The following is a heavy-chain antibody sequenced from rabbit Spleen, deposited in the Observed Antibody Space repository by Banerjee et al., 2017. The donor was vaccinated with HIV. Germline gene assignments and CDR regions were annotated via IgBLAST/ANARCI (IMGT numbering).Heavy chain of an antibody. CDR3: ARAYDIDGYLRSFDL. V-gene: IGHV1S45*01. CDR2: IDIATGKS. D-gene: IGHD1-1*01. CDR1: GFTLSSIYW. Sequence: QQQLEESGGGLVKPGGTLTLTCTVSGFTLSSIYWICWVRQAPGKGLEWIACIDIATGKSVYASWVSGRFIMSRTSSTTVTLQMTSLTAADTATYFCARAYDIDGYLRSFDLWGQGTLVTVS. J-gene: IGHJ4*01.